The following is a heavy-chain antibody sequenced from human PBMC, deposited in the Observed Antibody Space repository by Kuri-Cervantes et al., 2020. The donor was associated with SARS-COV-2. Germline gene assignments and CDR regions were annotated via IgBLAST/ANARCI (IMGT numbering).Heavy chain of an antibody. Sequence: GESLKISCAASGFTFSSYAMHRVRQAPGKGLEWVAVISYDGSNKYYADSVKGRFTISRDNSKNTLYLQMNNLRGEDTAVYFCARGRVGVQDFWGQGTLVTVSS. CDR1: GFTFSSYA. CDR3: ARGRVGVQDF. J-gene: IGHJ4*02. D-gene: IGHD2-21*01. V-gene: IGHV3-30-3*01. CDR2: ISYDGSNK.